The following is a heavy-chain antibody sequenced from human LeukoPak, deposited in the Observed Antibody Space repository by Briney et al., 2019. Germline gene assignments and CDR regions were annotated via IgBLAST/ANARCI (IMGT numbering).Heavy chain of an antibody. D-gene: IGHD4-17*01. CDR1: GGTFSSYA. Sequence: SVTVSSKASGGTFSSYAISWVRQAPGQGLEWMGRIIPILGIANYAQKFQGRVTITADKSTSTAYMELSSLRSEDTAVYYCATDDYGEDYWGQGTLVTVSS. V-gene: IGHV1-69*04. CDR3: ATDDYGEDY. J-gene: IGHJ4*02. CDR2: IIPILGIA.